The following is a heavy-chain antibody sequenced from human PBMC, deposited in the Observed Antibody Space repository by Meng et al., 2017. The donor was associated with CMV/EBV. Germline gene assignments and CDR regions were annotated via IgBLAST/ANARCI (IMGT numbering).Heavy chain of an antibody. CDR3: ARQRSSGWLYYYYGMDV. J-gene: IGHJ6*02. Sequence: SETLSLTCAVYGGSFSGYYWCWIRQPPGKGLVWIGEINHSGSTNYNPSLKSRVTISVDTSKNQFSLKLSSVTAADTAVYYCARQRSSGWLYYYYGMDVWGQGTTVTVSS. V-gene: IGHV4-34*01. CDR2: INHSGST. D-gene: IGHD6-19*01. CDR1: GGSFSGYY.